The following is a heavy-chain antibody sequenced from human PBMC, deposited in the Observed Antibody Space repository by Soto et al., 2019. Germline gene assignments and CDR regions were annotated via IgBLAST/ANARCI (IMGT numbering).Heavy chain of an antibody. CDR3: VRTSLVVAAATREDY. V-gene: IGHV3-74*01. Sequence: RLSCAASGFTFSSYWMHWVRQAPGKGLVWVSRINSDGSSTSYAGSVKGRFTISRDNAKNTLYLQMNSLRAEDTAVYYCVRTSLVVAAATREDYWGQGTLVTVSS. CDR2: INSDGSST. J-gene: IGHJ4*02. CDR1: GFTFSSYW. D-gene: IGHD2-15*01.